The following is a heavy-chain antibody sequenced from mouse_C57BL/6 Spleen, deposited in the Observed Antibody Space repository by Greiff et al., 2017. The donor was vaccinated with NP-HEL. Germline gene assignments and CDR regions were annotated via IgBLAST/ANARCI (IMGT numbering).Heavy chain of an antibody. Sequence: QVQLKESGPGLVQPSQSLSITCTVSGFSLTSYGVHWVRQPPGKGLEWLGVIWSGGSTDYNAAFIYRLSISKDNSKSHVFFKMNSLQADDTAIYYCAKMGYYDRSGFAYWGQGTLVTVSA. CDR1: GFSLTSYG. V-gene: IGHV2-4*01. CDR3: AKMGYYDRSGFAY. D-gene: IGHD2-4*01. J-gene: IGHJ3*01. CDR2: IWSGGST.